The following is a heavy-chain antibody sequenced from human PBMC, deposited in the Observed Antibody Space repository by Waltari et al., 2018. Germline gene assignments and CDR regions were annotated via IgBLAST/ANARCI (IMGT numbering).Heavy chain of an antibody. J-gene: IGHJ4*02. CDR3: SRDLQHGDFGRGRDY. CDR2: TNGDGSRT. V-gene: IGHV3-74*01. Sequence: EVQLEESGGGLVQPGGSLRLSCAASGFTFSSHWMHWVRQAPGKGLVWVTRTNGDGSRTSYADSVKGRFTISRDNAKNTLYLQMNSLRAEDTAVYYCSRDLQHGDFGRGRDYWGQGTLVTVSS. D-gene: IGHD4-17*01. CDR1: GFTFSSHW.